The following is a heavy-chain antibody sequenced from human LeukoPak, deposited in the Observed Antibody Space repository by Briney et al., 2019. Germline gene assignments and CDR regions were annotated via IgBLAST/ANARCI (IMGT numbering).Heavy chain of an antibody. CDR3: ARDRPRVGDIVLMV. CDR2: INPNSGGT. D-gene: IGHD2-8*01. J-gene: IGHJ4*02. Sequence: GASVKVSCKAAGYTFTGYYMFWVRQAPGQGLEWMGRINPNSGGTNYAQKFQGRVTITADESTSTAYMELSSLRAEDTALYYCARDRPRVGDIVLMVWGQGTLVTVSS. CDR1: GYTFTGYY. V-gene: IGHV1-2*06.